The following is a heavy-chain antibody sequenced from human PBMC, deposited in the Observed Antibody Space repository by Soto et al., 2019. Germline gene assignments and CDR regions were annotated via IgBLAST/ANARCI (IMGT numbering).Heavy chain of an antibody. D-gene: IGHD2-21*02. J-gene: IGHJ4*02. V-gene: IGHV4-30-4*01. CDR3: ARVPAGGNSDYFDS. CDR1: GGSFSSGDYY. CDR2: IYYTGST. Sequence: QVQLLESGPGLVKPSQTLSLTCTVSGGSFSSGDYYWSWIRQPPGKGLEWIGYIYYTGSTYYHPSLKSRVTMSVDTSKNQFSLRLSSVTAADTAVYYCARVPAGGNSDYFDSWGQGTLVTVSS.